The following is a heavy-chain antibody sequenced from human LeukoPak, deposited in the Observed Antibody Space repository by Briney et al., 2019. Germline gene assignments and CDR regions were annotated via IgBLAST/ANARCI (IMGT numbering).Heavy chain of an antibody. Sequence: GGSLRLSCAASGFTFSSYWMSWARQAPGKGLEWVANIKQDGSEKYYVDSVKGRFTISRDNAKNSLYLQMNSLRAEDTAVYYCARVGRFLEWLLSPASNWFDPWGQGTLVTVSS. J-gene: IGHJ5*02. CDR2: IKQDGSEK. CDR3: ARVGRFLEWLLSPASNWFDP. D-gene: IGHD3-3*01. V-gene: IGHV3-7*01. CDR1: GFTFSSYW.